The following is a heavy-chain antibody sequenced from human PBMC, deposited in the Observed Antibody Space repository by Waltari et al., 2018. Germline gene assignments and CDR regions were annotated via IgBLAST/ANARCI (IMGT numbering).Heavy chain of an antibody. J-gene: IGHJ5*01. Sequence: QVQLQQWGAGLLKPSETLSLTCAVYGGSLSGYYWPWLRQPTGKGLEWIGEIDHGGSTNYNPSLKSRVTISVDTSKNQFSLNLGSVSAADTAVYYCASRGKRRRSVKAIAARTASGTWLDSWGQGTLVTVSS. D-gene: IGHD6-6*01. CDR2: IDHGGST. V-gene: IGHV4-34*01. CDR1: GGSLSGYY. CDR3: ASRGKRRRSVKAIAARTASGTWLDS.